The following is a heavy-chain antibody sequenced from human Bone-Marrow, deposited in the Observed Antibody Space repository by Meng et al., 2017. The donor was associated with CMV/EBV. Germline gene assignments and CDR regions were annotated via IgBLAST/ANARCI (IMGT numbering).Heavy chain of an antibody. CDR2: ISYDGSNK. Sequence: GESLKISCAASGFTFSSYAMHWVRQAPGKGLEWVAVISYDGSNKYYADSVKGRFTISRDNSKNTLYLQMNSLRAEDTAVYYCARDDYRGLLEWSPLDYWGQGTLVPVSS. CDR1: GFTFSSYA. V-gene: IGHV3-30*04. CDR3: ARDDYRGLLEWSPLDY. D-gene: IGHD3-3*01. J-gene: IGHJ4*02.